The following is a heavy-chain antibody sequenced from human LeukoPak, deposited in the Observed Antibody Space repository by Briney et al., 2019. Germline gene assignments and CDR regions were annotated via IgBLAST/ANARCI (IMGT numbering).Heavy chain of an antibody. CDR1: GFTFSSYS. Sequence: GGSLRLSCAVSGFTFSSYSMNWVRQAPGKGLEWVSSISSTSSYIYYADSVKGRFTISRDHAKNSLYLQMNSLRAEDTALYYCARHGPLRDYWGQGTLVTVSS. CDR3: ARHGPLRDY. CDR2: ISSTSSYI. V-gene: IGHV3-21*01. J-gene: IGHJ4*02. D-gene: IGHD4-17*01.